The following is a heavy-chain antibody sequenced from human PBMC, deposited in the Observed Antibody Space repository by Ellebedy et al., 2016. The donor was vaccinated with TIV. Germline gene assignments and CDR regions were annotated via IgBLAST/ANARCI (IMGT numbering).Heavy chain of an antibody. D-gene: IGHD3-10*01. CDR2: VSGSGTRT. Sequence: PGGSLRLSCAASGFTFSTYAMNWVRQAPGKGLEWVSVVSGSGTRTYYADSVKGRFTISRENSKNTLSLQMNSLRAEDTAVYYCAKDKVPGVIRGESHLDYWGQGTLVTVSS. J-gene: IGHJ4*02. CDR3: AKDKVPGVIRGESHLDY. CDR1: GFTFSTYA. V-gene: IGHV3-23*01.